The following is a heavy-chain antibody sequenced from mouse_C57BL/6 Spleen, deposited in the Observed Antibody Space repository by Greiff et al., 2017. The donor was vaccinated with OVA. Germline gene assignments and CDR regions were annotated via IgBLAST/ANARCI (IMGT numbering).Heavy chain of an antibody. CDR3: ARRVYYDCDRYYYAMDY. D-gene: IGHD2-4*01. CDR2: IDPANGNT. V-gene: IGHV14-3*01. CDR1: GFNIKNTY. J-gene: IGHJ4*01. Sequence: EVQLQQSVAELVRPGASVKLSCTASGFNIKNTYMHWVKQRPEQGLEWIGRIDPANGNTKYAPKFQGKATITVDTSSNTAYLQLSSLTSEDTAIYCCARRVYYDCDRYYYAMDYWGQGTSVTVSS.